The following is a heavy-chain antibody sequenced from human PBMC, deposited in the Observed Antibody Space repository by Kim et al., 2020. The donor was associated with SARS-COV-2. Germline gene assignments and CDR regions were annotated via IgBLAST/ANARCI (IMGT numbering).Heavy chain of an antibody. CDR3: AKALGGYSSSAHDAFDI. V-gene: IGHV3-30*18. J-gene: IGHJ3*02. D-gene: IGHD6-6*01. CDR1: GFTFSSYG. Sequence: GGSLRLSCAASGFTFSSYGMHWVRQAPGKGLEWVAVISYDGSNKYYADSVKGRFTISRDNSKNTLYLQMNSLRAEDTAVYYCAKALGGYSSSAHDAFDIWGQGTMVTVSS. CDR2: ISYDGSNK.